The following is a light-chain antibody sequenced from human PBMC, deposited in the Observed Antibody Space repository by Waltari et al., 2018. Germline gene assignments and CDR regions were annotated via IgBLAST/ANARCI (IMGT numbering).Light chain of an antibody. CDR2: VNSDGSH. Sequence: QLVLTQSPSASASLGASVTLTCTLSSGYSGFAIPWHQQQPEKGPRSLMKVNSDGSHTRGDGIPDRFSATTSGAERHLTISSLQSEDEAYYYCQTWGNGFRIFGGGTKLTV. J-gene: IGLJ2*01. CDR1: SGYSGFA. V-gene: IGLV4-69*01. CDR3: QTWGNGFRI.